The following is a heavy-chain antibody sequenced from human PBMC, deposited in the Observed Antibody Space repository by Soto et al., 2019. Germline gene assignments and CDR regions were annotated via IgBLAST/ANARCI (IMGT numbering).Heavy chain of an antibody. CDR2: IYYSGST. CDR1: GGSISSYY. V-gene: IGHV4-59*08. D-gene: IGHD3-10*01. J-gene: IGHJ3*02. Sequence: PSETLSLTCTVSGGSISSYYWSWIRQPPGKGLEWIGYIYYSGSTNYNPSLKSRVTISVDTSKNQFSLKLSSVTAADTAVYYCARSDYYGSGSYVVVGAFDIWGQGTMVTVAS. CDR3: ARSDYYGSGSYVVVGAFDI.